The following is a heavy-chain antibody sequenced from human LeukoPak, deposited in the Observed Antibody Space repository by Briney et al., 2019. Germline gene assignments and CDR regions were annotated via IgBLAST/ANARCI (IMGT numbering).Heavy chain of an antibody. J-gene: IGHJ4*02. CDR1: GGTFSSYA. CDR2: IIPIFGTA. V-gene: IGHV1-69*13. D-gene: IGHD2-2*01. Sequence: SVKVSCKASGGTFSSYAISWVRQAPGQGLEWMGGIIPIFGTANYAQKFQGRVTITADESTSTAYMEPCSLRSEDTAVYYCARAASYCSSTSCYTFDYWGQGTLVTVSS. CDR3: ARAASYCSSTSCYTFDY.